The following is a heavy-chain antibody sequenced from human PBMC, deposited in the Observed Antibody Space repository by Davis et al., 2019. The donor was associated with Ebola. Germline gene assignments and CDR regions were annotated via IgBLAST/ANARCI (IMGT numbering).Heavy chain of an antibody. J-gene: IGHJ6*02. CDR2: IYYSGTT. CDR1: GDSIRSFY. D-gene: IGHD6-19*01. Sequence: MPSETLSPTCTVPGDSIRSFYWSWIRKPPGKALGWIGYIYYSGTTNYNPSLKSRVTISVDTAKNQFSLNLTSVTSADTAVYYCARNLPVAGLGRVSGMDVWGQGTTVTVSS. V-gene: IGHV4-59*01. CDR3: ARNLPVAGLGRVSGMDV.